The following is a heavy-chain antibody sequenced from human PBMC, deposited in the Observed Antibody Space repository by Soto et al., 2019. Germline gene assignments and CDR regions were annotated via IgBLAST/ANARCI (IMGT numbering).Heavy chain of an antibody. V-gene: IGHV3-23*01. CDR1: EFTFSSYA. J-gene: IGHJ4*02. CDR3: AKCSPRYSSGLKAYYFDH. Sequence: LRLSCAASEFTFSSYAMSWVRQAPGKGLEWVSAISGSGSSSYYADSVKGRFTISRDNSKNTLYLQMNSLRAEDTAVYYCAKCSPRYSSGLKAYYFDHWGQGTLVTVSS. CDR2: ISGSGSSS. D-gene: IGHD6-19*01.